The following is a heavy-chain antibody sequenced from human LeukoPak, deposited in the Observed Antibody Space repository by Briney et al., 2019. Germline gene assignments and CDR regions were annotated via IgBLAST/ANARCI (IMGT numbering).Heavy chain of an antibody. CDR2: ISYDGSNK. D-gene: IGHD3-3*01. CDR3: ARGKRFLEWLLGTSMDV. J-gene: IGHJ6*02. V-gene: IGHV3-30-3*01. CDR1: GFTFSSYA. Sequence: PGRSLRLSCAASGFTFSSYAMHWVRQASGKGLERVAVISYDGSNKYYADSVKGRFTISRDNSKNTLYLQMNSLGAEDTAVYYCARGKRFLEWLLGTSMDVWGQGTTVTVSS.